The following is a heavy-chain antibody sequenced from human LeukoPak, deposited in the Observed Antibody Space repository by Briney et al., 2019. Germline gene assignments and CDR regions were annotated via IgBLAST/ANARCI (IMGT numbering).Heavy chain of an antibody. CDR2: ISHDGSDK. D-gene: IGHD6-13*01. V-gene: IGHV3-30-3*01. CDR3: ARDCASIAGAVYWYFDL. CDR1: GLNFNTYG. J-gene: IGHJ2*01. Sequence: PGGSLRLSCAASGLNFNTYGMNWVRQAPGTGLEWVAFISHDGSDKYYADSVKGRFTISRDNSKDTLYLQMNSLRPEDTAVYYCARDCASIAGAVYWYFDLWGRGTLVTVSS.